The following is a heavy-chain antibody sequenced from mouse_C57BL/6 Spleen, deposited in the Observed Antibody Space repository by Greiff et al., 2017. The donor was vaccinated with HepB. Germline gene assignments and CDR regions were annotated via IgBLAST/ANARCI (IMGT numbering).Heavy chain of an antibody. V-gene: IGHV5-6*01. D-gene: IGHD4-1*01. J-gene: IGHJ4*01. Sequence: DVHLVESGGDLVKPGGSLKLSCAASGFTFSSYGMSWVRQTPDKRLEWVATISSGGSYTYYPDSVKGRFTISRDNAKNTLYLQMSSLKSEDTAMYYCARHSPTGTGAMDYWGQGTSVTVSS. CDR3: ARHSPTGTGAMDY. CDR2: ISSGGSYT. CDR1: GFTFSSYG.